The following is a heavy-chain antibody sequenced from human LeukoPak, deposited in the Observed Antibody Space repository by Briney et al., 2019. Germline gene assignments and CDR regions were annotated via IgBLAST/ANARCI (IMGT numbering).Heavy chain of an antibody. Sequence: SETLSLTCTVSGGSISSYYWSWIRQPPGKGLEWIGYIYYSGSTNYNPSLKSRVTISVDTSKNQFSLKLSSVTAADTAVYYCARAVWDTAMVRFYYYYYMDVWGKGTTVTVSS. CDR2: IYYSGST. CDR3: ARAVWDTAMVRFYYYYYMDV. V-gene: IGHV4-59*01. J-gene: IGHJ6*03. CDR1: GGSISSYY. D-gene: IGHD5-18*01.